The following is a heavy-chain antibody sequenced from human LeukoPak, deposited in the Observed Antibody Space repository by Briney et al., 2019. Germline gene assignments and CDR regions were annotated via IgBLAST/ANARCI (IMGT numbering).Heavy chain of an antibody. CDR1: GFTVSSNY. CDR2: IKQDGSEK. Sequence: QTGGSLRLSCAASGFTVSSNYMSWVRQAPGKGLEWVANIKQDGSEKYYVDSVKGRFTISRDNAKSSLYLQMNSLRAEDTAVYYCARAPSGWYPDYWGQGTLVTVSS. D-gene: IGHD6-19*01. V-gene: IGHV3-7*04. CDR3: ARAPSGWYPDY. J-gene: IGHJ4*02.